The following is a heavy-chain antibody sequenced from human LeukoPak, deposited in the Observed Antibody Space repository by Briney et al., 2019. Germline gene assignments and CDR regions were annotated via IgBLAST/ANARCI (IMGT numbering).Heavy chain of an antibody. CDR2: ISAYNGNT. CDR1: GYTFTSYG. Sequence: ASVKVSCKASGYTFTSYGISWVRQAPGQGLEWMGWISAYNGNTNYAQKLQGRVTMTRDTSTTTVYMELSSLRSEDTAVYYCAREIRYCSGGICYMFDYWGQGTLVTVSS. CDR3: AREIRYCSGGICYMFDY. D-gene: IGHD2-15*01. V-gene: IGHV1-18*01. J-gene: IGHJ4*02.